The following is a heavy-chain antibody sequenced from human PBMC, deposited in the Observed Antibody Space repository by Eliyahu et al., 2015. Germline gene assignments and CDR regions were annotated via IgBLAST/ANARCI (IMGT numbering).Heavy chain of an antibody. CDR1: RDPFSGYY. D-gene: IGHD4-17*01. V-gene: IGHV1-2*02. CDR3: AKTIGDYQGQGFDI. CDR2: FNPNNGGI. J-gene: IGHJ3*02. Sequence: QVQLVQSGAEVKKPGASVKVSCKASRDPFSGYYIHWVRQAPGHGLEWMGWFNPNNGGINYAQKFRGRVTMTRDTSISTAYMELTRLTSDDTAVYYCAKTIGDYQGQGFDIWGQGTMVTVSS.